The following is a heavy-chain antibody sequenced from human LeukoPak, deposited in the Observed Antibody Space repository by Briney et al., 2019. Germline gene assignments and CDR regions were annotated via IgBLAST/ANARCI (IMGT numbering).Heavy chain of an antibody. Sequence: GGSLRLSCAASGFTFYSCSMSWVRQAPGKGLEWVSYISSSSSTIYYADSVKGRFTISRDNAKNSLYLQMNSLRDEDTAVYYCARYWNDGVDAFDIWSQGTMVTVSA. V-gene: IGHV3-48*02. CDR2: ISSSSSTI. CDR3: ARYWNDGVDAFDI. D-gene: IGHD1-1*01. CDR1: GFTFYSCS. J-gene: IGHJ3*02.